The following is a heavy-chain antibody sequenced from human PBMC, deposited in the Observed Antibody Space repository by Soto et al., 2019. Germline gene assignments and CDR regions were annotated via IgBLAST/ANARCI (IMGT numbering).Heavy chain of an antibody. Sequence: GGSLRLSCAASGFTFSSYSMNWVRQAPGKGLEWVSSISSSSSYIYYADSVKGRFTISRDNAKNSLYLQMNSLRAEDTAVYYCARDHGPSRQFDYWGQGTLVTVSS. V-gene: IGHV3-21*01. J-gene: IGHJ4*02. CDR3: ARDHGPSRQFDY. CDR1: GFTFSSYS. CDR2: ISSSSSYI.